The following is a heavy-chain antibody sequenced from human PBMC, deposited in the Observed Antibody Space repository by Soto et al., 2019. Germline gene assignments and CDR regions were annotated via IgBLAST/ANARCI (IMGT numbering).Heavy chain of an antibody. J-gene: IGHJ5*02. CDR3: ARVRDEYYYGSGSYRWFDP. V-gene: IGHV4-59*01. CDR1: GGSISSYY. CDR2: IYYSGST. Sequence: PSETLSLTCTVSGGSISSYYWSWIRQPPGKGLEWIGYIYYSGSTNYNPSLKSRVTISVDTSKNQFSLKLSSVTAADTAVYYCARVRDEYYYGSGSYRWFDPWGQGTLVTVSS. D-gene: IGHD3-10*01.